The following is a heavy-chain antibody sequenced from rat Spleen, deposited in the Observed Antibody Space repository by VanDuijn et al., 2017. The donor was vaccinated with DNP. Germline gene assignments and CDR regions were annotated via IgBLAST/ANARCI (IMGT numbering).Heavy chain of an antibody. Sequence: EVQLVETGGGLVQPGRSLKLSCVASGSTFNNYWMYWIRQAPGKGLEWISSINNDGGRTYYLDSVKGRFTVSRHNAKSTLYLQMNSLRSEDTATYYCATGLGDYWGQGVMVTVSS. CDR2: INNDGGRT. V-gene: IGHV5-58*01. D-gene: IGHD5-1*01. J-gene: IGHJ2*01. CDR3: ATGLGDY. CDR1: GSTFNNYW.